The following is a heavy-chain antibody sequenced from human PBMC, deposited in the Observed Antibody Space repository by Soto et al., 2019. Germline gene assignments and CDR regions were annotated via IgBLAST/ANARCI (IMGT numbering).Heavy chain of an antibody. Sequence: SETKSVTWSVSDGSISSVWCYWRWILLHPGKGLEWIGYIYNSGSTYYNPSFKSRVTISVDTSKNQFSLKLSSVTAADTAVYYSASVGSVWFNAFDIWGQGTMVTVSS. D-gene: IGHD2-21*01. CDR3: ASVGSVWFNAFDI. V-gene: IGHV4-31*02. CDR1: DGSISSVWCY. CDR2: IYNSGST. J-gene: IGHJ3*02.